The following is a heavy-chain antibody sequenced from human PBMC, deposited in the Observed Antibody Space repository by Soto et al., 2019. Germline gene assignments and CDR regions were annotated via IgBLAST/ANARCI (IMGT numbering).Heavy chain of an antibody. J-gene: IGHJ6*02. CDR2: IYYSGST. CDR3: ARFDSSGYLSAYYYYGMDV. V-gene: IGHV4-59*01. D-gene: IGHD3-22*01. Sequence: SETLSLTCTVSGGSISSYYWSWIRQPPGKGLEWIGYIYYSGSTNYNPSLKSRVTISVDTSKNQFSLKLSSVTAADTAVYYCARFDSSGYLSAYYYYGMDVWGQGTTVTVS. CDR1: GGSISSYY.